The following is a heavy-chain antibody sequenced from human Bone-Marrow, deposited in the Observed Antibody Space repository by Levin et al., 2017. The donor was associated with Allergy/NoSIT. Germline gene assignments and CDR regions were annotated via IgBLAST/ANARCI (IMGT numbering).Heavy chain of an antibody. V-gene: IGHV4-34*01. CDR1: GGSFSGYY. Sequence: SETLSLTCAVYGGSFSGYYWSWIRQPPGKGLEWIGEINHSGSTNYNPSLKSRVTISVDTSKNQFSLKLSSVTAADTAVYYCARAPTALLWFGELSYYFDYWGQGTLVTVSS. CDR2: INHSGST. D-gene: IGHD3-10*01. CDR3: ARAPTALLWFGELSYYFDY. J-gene: IGHJ4*02.